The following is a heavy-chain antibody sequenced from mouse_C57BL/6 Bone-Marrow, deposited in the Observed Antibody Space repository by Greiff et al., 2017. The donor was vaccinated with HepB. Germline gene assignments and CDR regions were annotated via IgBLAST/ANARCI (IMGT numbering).Heavy chain of an antibody. J-gene: IGHJ1*03. CDR2: INPNYGTT. CDR3: ARVVNYYGSSSWYFDV. D-gene: IGHD1-1*01. V-gene: IGHV1-39*01. CDR1: GYSFTDYN. Sequence: EVQVVESGPELVKPGASVKISCKASGYSFTDYNMNWVKQSNGKSLEWIGVINPNYGTTSYNQKFKGKATLTVDQSSSTAYMQLNSLTSEDSAVYYCARVVNYYGSSSWYFDVWGTGTTVTVSS.